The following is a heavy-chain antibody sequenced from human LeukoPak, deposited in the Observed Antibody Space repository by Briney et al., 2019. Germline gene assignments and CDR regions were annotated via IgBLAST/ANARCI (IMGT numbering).Heavy chain of an antibody. V-gene: IGHV3-30*02. D-gene: IGHD2-2*01. CDR1: GFTFSSYG. Sequence: AGGSLRLSCAASGFTFSSYGMHWVRQAPGKGLEWVAFIRYDGSNKYYADSVKGRFTISRDNSKNTLYLQMNSLRAEDTAVYYCAKDHAYQLLYYYYYMDVWGKGTTVTVSS. CDR2: IRYDGSNK. J-gene: IGHJ6*03. CDR3: AKDHAYQLLYYYYYMDV.